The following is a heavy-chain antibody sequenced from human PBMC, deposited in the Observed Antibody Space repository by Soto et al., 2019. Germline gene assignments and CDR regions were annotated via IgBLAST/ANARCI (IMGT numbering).Heavy chain of an antibody. V-gene: IGHV1-2*02. CDR2: INPNSGGT. CDR3: VRDYEVVPAVNWFDP. J-gene: IGHJ5*02. CDR1: GYTFTGYY. Sequence: QVQLVQSGAEVKKPGASVKVSCKASGYTFTGYYMHWVRQAPGQGLEWMGWINPNSGGTNYAQKFQGRVTMTRDTSISTAYMELSRLRSDDTAVYYCVRDYEVVPAVNWFDPWGQGTLVTVSS. D-gene: IGHD2-2*01.